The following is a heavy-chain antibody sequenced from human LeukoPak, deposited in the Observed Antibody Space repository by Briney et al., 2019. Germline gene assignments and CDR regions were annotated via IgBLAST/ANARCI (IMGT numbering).Heavy chain of an antibody. CDR2: IYDSGST. V-gene: IGHV4-59*08. J-gene: IGHJ4*02. CDR1: GGSIGSYY. D-gene: IGHD5-18*01. CDR3: ARHSSGYSYDY. Sequence: SETLSLTCTVSGGSIGSYYWSWIRQPPGKGLGWIGYIYDSGSTNYDPSLKSRLTISVDTSKNQFSLKLRSVTAADTAVYYCARHSSGYSYDYWGQGTLVTVSS.